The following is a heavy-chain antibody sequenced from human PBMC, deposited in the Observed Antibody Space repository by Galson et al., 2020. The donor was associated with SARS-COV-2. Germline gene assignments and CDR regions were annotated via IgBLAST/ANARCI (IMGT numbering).Heavy chain of an antibody. CDR3: ARNVLRFLEWGEPLDY. D-gene: IGHD3-3*01. CDR2: IDWDDDK. V-gene: IGHV2-70*11. CDR1: GFSLSTSGMC. Sequence: SGPTLVKPTQTLTLTCTFSGFSLSTSGMCVSWIRQPPGKALEWLARIDWDDDKYYSTSLKTRLTISKDTSKNQVVLTMTNMDPVDTATYYCARNVLRFLEWGEPLDYWGQGTLVTVSS. J-gene: IGHJ4*02.